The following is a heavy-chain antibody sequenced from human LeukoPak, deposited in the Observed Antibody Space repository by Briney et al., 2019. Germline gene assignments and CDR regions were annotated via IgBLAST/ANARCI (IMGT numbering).Heavy chain of an antibody. CDR3: ARGIVLTGYASFDY. J-gene: IGHJ4*02. CDR1: GGSFRGYY. CDR2: ANHNGGT. D-gene: IGHD2-8*02. Sequence: SETLSLTCAVNGGSFRGYYWTWIRQPPGKGLEWIGEANHNGGTNYSPSLKSRITISVDTSKNQFSLKLTSVTAADTAVYFCARGIVLTGYASFDYWGQGPPVTVSS. V-gene: IGHV4-34*01.